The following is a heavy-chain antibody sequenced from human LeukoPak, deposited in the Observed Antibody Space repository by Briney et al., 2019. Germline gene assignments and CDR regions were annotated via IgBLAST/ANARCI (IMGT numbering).Heavy chain of an antibody. V-gene: IGHV3-23*01. Sequence: TGGSLRLSWAASGFTFSSYAMNWVRQAPGKGLEWVSFISGSGDTTYYADSVKGRFTISRDSSKNTLYLQMNSLRAEDTAVYYCAKSRGESRGASNYWGQGTLVTVSS. CDR2: ISGSGDTT. J-gene: IGHJ4*02. CDR3: AKSRGESRGASNY. CDR1: GFTFSSYA. D-gene: IGHD1-26*01.